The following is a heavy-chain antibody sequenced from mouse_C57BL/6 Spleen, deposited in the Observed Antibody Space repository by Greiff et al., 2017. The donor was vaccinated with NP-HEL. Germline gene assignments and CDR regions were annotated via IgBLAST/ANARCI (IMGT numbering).Heavy chain of an antibody. CDR3: ARLHGSSKGYFDV. Sequence: QVQLQQSGAELVKPGASVKMSCKASGYTFTSYWITWVKQRPGQGLEWIGDIYPGSGSTNYNEKFKSKATLTVGTSSSTAYMQLSSLTSEDSAVYYCARLHGSSKGYFDVWGTGTTVTVSS. J-gene: IGHJ1*03. D-gene: IGHD1-1*01. CDR2: IYPGSGST. V-gene: IGHV1-55*01. CDR1: GYTFTSYW.